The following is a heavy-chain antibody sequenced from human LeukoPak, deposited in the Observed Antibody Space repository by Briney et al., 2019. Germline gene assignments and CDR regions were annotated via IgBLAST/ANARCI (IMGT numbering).Heavy chain of an antibody. V-gene: IGHV3-33*06. D-gene: IGHD3-9*01. CDR1: GFTFSSYG. CDR2: IWYDGSNK. J-gene: IGHJ4*02. CDR3: TQDTAYDILTGSPIYYFDY. Sequence: PGRSLRLYCAASGFTFSSYGMHWVRQAPGKGLVLVAGIWYDGSNKYYADSVKGRFTISRDNSKNTLYLQMNSLRAEDTAVYYCTQDTAYDILTGSPIYYFDYWGQGTLVTVSS.